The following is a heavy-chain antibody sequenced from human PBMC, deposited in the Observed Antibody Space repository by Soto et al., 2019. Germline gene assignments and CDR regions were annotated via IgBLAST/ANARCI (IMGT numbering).Heavy chain of an antibody. D-gene: IGHD1-26*01. Sequence: QVQLVQSGAEVKKPGASVKVSCKASGYTFTSYYIHWVRQAPGQGLEWMGIINPSGGSTNSAQKFQGRGTVTRDATPGTVYMELSSLGSEDTAVYYCARGSGSYPDYWGQGTLVTVSS. CDR3: ARGSGSYPDY. V-gene: IGHV1-46*03. CDR1: GYTFTSYY. CDR2: INPSGGST. J-gene: IGHJ4*02.